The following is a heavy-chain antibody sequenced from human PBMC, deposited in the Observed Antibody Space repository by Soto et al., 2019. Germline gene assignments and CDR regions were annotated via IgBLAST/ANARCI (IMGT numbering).Heavy chain of an antibody. CDR1: GFTFSTNG. J-gene: IGHJ4*02. CDR2: ISYDGSKK. V-gene: IGHV3-30*18. D-gene: IGHD3-16*01. Sequence: GGSLRLSCAASGFTFSTNGMNWVRQAPGKGLEWVAVISYDGSKKYYADSVKGRLTISRDNSKNTLYLQMNSLRGEDTAVYYCVKDRVESGLGEVDYWGQGTLVTVSS. CDR3: VKDRVESGLGEVDY.